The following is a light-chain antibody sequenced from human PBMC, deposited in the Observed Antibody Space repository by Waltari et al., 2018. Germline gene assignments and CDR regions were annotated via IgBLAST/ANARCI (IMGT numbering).Light chain of an antibody. CDR1: QSLLHSDGKTY. CDR3: MQSIQRPRT. CDR2: EVA. V-gene: IGKV2D-29*02. J-gene: IGKJ2*01. Sequence: DIVMTQTPLSLSVTPGQPASIPCKSSQSLLHSDGKTYLYWYLQKPGQSPQLLLYEVANRFSGVPDRFSGSGSGTEFTLKISRVEAEDVGVYYCMQSIQRPRTFGQGTKLEIK.